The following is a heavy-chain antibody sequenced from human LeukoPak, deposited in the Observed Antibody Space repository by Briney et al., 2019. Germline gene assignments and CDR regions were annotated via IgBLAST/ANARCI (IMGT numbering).Heavy chain of an antibody. CDR1: GFTFSSYA. J-gene: IGHJ4*02. CDR3: AKSVSGLSTVTTIQ. CDR2: ISSSGGST. Sequence: PGGSLRLSCAASGFTFSSYAMSWVRQAPGKGLEWVSAISSSGGSTYYADSVKGRFTISRDNSKNTLYLQMNSLRAEDTAVYYCAKSVSGLSTVTTIQWGQGTLVTVSS. D-gene: IGHD4-17*01. V-gene: IGHV3-23*01.